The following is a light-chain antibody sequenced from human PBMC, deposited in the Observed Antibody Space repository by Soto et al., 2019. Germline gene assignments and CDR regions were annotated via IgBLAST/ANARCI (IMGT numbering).Light chain of an antibody. CDR2: GAS. V-gene: IGKV3-20*01. Sequence: EIVLIQSPATLSLSPVERATLSCRASQSVSSSYLAWYQQKPGQAPRLLIYGASNRATGIPDRVSGSGSGTDFTLTITRLEAEDFAMYYCQRYDSLRTFGQGTKVDIK. CDR1: QSVSSSY. J-gene: IGKJ1*01. CDR3: QRYDSLRT.